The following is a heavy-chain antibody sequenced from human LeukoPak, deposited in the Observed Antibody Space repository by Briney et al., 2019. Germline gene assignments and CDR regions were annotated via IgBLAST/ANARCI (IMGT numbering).Heavy chain of an antibody. CDR3: ARAPYDILTGSYFDY. V-gene: IGHV3-11*01. CDR1: GFTFNDYY. D-gene: IGHD3-9*01. Sequence: GGSLRLSCAASGFTFNDYYMAWIRQAPGKGLEWVSYISGSGDIVYYADSVRGRFTISRDISKNTLYLQINSLRAEDTAVYYCARAPYDILTGSYFDYWGQGTLVTVSS. CDR2: ISGSGDIV. J-gene: IGHJ4*02.